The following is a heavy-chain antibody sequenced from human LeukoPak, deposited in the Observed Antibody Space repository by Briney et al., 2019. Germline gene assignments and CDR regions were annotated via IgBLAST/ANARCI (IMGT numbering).Heavy chain of an antibody. CDR2: ISGGVLST. CDR3: AKDQAGA. J-gene: IGHJ5*02. CDR1: GFTFSTYA. V-gene: IGHV3-23*01. D-gene: IGHD1-26*01. Sequence: GGSLRLSCAASGFTFSTYAMSWVRQAPGKGLEWVSTISGGVLSTYYADSVKGRFTISRDNSKNTLYLQMNSLRADDTAVYYCAKDQAGAWGQGTRVTVSS.